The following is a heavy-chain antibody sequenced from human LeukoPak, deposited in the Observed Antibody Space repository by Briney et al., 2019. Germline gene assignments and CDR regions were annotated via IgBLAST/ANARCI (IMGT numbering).Heavy chain of an antibody. D-gene: IGHD3-3*02. Sequence: GGSLRLSCVASGFCVSSNYMSWVRQAPGKGLEWVSVIYSGGSTYYADSVKGRFTISRDNSKNTLYLQMNSLRAEDTAVYYCAREISRTGAFDIWGQGTMVTVSS. V-gene: IGHV3-53*05. CDR3: AREISRTGAFDI. J-gene: IGHJ3*02. CDR2: IYSGGST. CDR1: GFCVSSNY.